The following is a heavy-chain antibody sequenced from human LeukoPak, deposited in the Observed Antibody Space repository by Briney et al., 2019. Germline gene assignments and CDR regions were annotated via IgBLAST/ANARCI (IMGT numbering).Heavy chain of an antibody. CDR3: ARDLAADGTRGLDY. CDR2: ISSSSSYI. Sequence: GGSLRLSCAASGFTFSSYSMNWVRQAPGKGLEWVSSISSSSSYIYYADSVKGRFTISRDNAKNSLYLQMNNLRAEDTAVYYCARDLAADGTRGLDYWGQGTLVTVSS. D-gene: IGHD6-13*01. J-gene: IGHJ4*02. CDR1: GFTFSSYS. V-gene: IGHV3-21*01.